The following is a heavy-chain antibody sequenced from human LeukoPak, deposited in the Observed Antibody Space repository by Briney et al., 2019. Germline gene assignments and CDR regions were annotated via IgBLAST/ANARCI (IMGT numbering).Heavy chain of an antibody. J-gene: IGHJ5*02. Sequence: EASVKVSCKASGYTFTGYYMHWVRQPPGQGLGWMGWINPNSGGTNYAQKFQGRVTMTRDTSISTAYMELSRLRSDDTAVYYCARELRRVFDWFDPWGQGTLVTVSS. CDR2: INPNSGGT. CDR1: GYTFTGYY. V-gene: IGHV1-2*02. CDR3: ARELRRVFDWFDP.